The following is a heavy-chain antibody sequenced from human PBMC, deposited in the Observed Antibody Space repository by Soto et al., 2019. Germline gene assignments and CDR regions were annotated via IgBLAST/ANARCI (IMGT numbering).Heavy chain of an antibody. CDR3: ARPKPTPAFLPYLADAFGI. J-gene: IGHJ3*02. Sequence: QVQLVQSGAEVKKPGSSVKVSCKASGGTFSSYAISWVRQAPGQGLEWMGGIIPIFGTANYAQKFQGRVTITAAESTSTAYMELSSLRSEDTAVYYCARPKPTPAFLPYLADAFGIWGQGTMVTVSS. CDR2: IIPIFGTA. CDR1: GGTFSSYA. D-gene: IGHD2-2*01. V-gene: IGHV1-69*12.